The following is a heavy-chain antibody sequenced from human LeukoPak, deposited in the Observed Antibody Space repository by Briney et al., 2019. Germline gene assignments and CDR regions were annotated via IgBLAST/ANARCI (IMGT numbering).Heavy chain of an antibody. V-gene: IGHV1-8*01. J-gene: IGHJ4*02. CDR3: AREGPRSSGPIWVPHSY. Sequence: ASVKVSCKASGYTFTSYDINWVRQATGQGLEWMGWMNPNSGNTGYGQKFQGRVTMTRNTSISTAYMELSSLRSEDTAVYYCAREGPRSSGPIWVPHSYWGQGTLVTVSS. CDR2: MNPNSGNT. CDR1: GYTFTSYD. D-gene: IGHD3-22*01.